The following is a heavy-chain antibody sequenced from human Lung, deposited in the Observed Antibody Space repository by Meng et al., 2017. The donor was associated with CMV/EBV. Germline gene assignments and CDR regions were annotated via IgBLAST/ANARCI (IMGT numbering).Heavy chain of an antibody. CDR2: MKSKTDGGRA. J-gene: IGHJ4*02. V-gene: IGHV3-15*06. D-gene: IGHD2-2*01. CDR1: THAW. Sequence: THAWMNWVSQAPGKGQGGLGQMKSKTDGGRANYADSVERRYANSRDESKNRMNQQMNNLKTEDTAVYYCDKDPVEEGSSSSTKKLDYWGQGTLVTVSS. CDR3: DKDPVEEGSSSSTKKLDY.